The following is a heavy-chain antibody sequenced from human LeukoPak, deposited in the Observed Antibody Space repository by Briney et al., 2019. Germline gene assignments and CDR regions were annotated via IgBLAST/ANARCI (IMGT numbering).Heavy chain of an antibody. CDR2: IIPIFAIA. J-gene: IGHJ4*02. CDR1: GGTFSSYA. D-gene: IGHD3-16*02. Sequence: ASVTVSCKTSGGTFSSYAISWVRQAPGQGLERMGRIIPIFAIANYAQKFQGRITITADKSTGTAYMELTRLRSEDTAVYYCARVGSDYVWGSYHYWGQGTLVTVSS. CDR3: ARVGSDYVWGSYHY. V-gene: IGHV1-69*04.